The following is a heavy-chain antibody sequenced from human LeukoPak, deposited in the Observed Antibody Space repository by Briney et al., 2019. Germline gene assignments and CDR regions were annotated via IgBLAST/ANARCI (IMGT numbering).Heavy chain of an antibody. CDR2: IRYDGSNK. J-gene: IGHJ3*02. CDR3: AKTPGDYYDSSGYYYVWAFDI. V-gene: IGHV3-30*02. D-gene: IGHD3-22*01. CDR1: GFTFSSYG. Sequence: GGSLRLSCAASGFTFSSYGMHWVRQAPGKGLEWVAFIRYDGSNKYYADSVKGRFTISRDNSKNTLYLQMNSLRAEDTAVYYCAKTPGDYYDSSGYYYVWAFDIWGQGTMVTVSS.